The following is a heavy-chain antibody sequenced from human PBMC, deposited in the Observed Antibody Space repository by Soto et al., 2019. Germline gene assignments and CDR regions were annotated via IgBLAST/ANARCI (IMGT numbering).Heavy chain of an antibody. CDR1: GFTFSSYW. Sequence: GGSLRLSCAASGFTFSSYWMHWVRQAPGKGLVWVSRINSDGSSTSYADSVKGRFTISRDNAKNTLYLQMNSLRAEDTAVYYCARGGCGYAHPHMSCEYYYYYMDVWGKGTTVTVSS. CDR3: ARGGCGYAHPHMSCEYYYYYMDV. CDR2: INSDGSST. D-gene: IGHD2-21*01. V-gene: IGHV3-74*01. J-gene: IGHJ6*03.